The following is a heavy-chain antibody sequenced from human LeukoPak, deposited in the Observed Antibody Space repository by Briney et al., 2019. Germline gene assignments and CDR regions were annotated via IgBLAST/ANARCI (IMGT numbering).Heavy chain of an antibody. D-gene: IGHD6-19*01. Sequence: ASVKVSCKAPGYTFTSYGISWVRQAPGQGLEWMGWISAYNGNTNYAQKLQGRVTMTTDTSTSTAYMELRSLRSDDTAVYYCARDYTVAVAGTVGYWGQGTLVTVSS. CDR1: GYTFTSYG. J-gene: IGHJ4*02. V-gene: IGHV1-18*01. CDR3: ARDYTVAVAGTVGY. CDR2: ISAYNGNT.